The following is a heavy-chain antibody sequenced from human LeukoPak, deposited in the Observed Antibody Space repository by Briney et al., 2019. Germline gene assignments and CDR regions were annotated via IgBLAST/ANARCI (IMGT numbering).Heavy chain of an antibody. CDR2: INPNSGVT. D-gene: IGHD1-1*01. CDR3: ARDLTGTTTDY. J-gene: IGHJ4*02. Sequence: VASVKVSCKASGYTFTDYYIHWVRQAPGQGLEWMGWINPNSGVTNYAQKFQGRVTMTRDTSISTAYMELSRLRSDDTAVYYCARDLTGTTTDYWGQGTLVTVSS. V-gene: IGHV1-2*02. CDR1: GYTFTDYY.